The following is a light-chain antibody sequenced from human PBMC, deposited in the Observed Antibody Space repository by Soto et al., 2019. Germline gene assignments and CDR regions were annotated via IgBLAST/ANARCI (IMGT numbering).Light chain of an antibody. V-gene: IGLV1-47*02. Sequence: QSELTQPPSASGTPGQRVTISCSGSSSNIGSNYVYWYQQLPGTAPKLLIYSNNQRPSGVPDRFSGSKSGTSASLAISGLRSDDEADYYCAAWDDSLSGPVFGGGTKLTVL. CDR3: AAWDDSLSGPV. CDR2: SNN. J-gene: IGLJ2*01. CDR1: SSNIGSNY.